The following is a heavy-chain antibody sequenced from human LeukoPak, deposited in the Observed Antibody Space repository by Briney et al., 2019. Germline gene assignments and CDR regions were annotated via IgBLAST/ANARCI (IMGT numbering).Heavy chain of an antibody. CDR3: ARGSRAFDY. J-gene: IGHJ4*02. CDR2: INYSGST. CDR1: GGSFSGYY. Sequence: SEALSLTCAVYGGSFSGYYWSWIRQPPGKGLEWIGEINYSGSTNYNPSLKSRVTISVDTSKNQFSLKLSSVTAADTAVYYCARGSRAFDYWGQGTLVTVSS. V-gene: IGHV4-34*01.